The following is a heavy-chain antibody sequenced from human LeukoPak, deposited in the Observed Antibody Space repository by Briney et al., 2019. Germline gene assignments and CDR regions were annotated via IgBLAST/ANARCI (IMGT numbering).Heavy chain of an antibody. Sequence: SVKVSCKASGGTFSSYAISWVRQAPGQGLEWMGGIIPIFGTANYAQKFQGRVTITADESTSTAYMELRSLRSDDTAVYYCARDRDGGYDSWGQGTLVTVSS. CDR1: GGTFSSYA. J-gene: IGHJ5*02. D-gene: IGHD5-12*01. CDR3: ARDRDGGYDS. V-gene: IGHV1-69*13. CDR2: IIPIFGTA.